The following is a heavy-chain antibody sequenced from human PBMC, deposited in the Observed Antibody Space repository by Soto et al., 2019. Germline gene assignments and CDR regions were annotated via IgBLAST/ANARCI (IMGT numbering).Heavy chain of an antibody. J-gene: IGHJ4*02. V-gene: IGHV4-31*01. Sequence: SETLSLTCTLSGASITSSGYYWSWIRLHPGEGLEWIGYIYYRGTTYYNPSLKSPVTISTDTSKKEFSLTLTSVTAADTAVYYCARATESHYFDYWGRGILVTV. CDR2: IYYRGTT. CDR3: ARATESHYFDY. CDR1: GASITSSGYY.